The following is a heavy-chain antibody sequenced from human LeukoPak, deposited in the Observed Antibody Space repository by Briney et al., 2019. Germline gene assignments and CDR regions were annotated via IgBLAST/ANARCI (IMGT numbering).Heavy chain of an antibody. Sequence: SETLSLTCAVYGGSFSGYYWSWIRQPPGKGLEWIGEINHSGSTNYNPSLESRVTISVDTSKNQFSLKLSSVTAADTAVYYCARGRRRYNWFDPWGQGTLVTVSS. CDR3: ARGRRRYNWFDP. V-gene: IGHV4-34*01. CDR2: INHSGST. CDR1: GGSFSGYY. J-gene: IGHJ5*02.